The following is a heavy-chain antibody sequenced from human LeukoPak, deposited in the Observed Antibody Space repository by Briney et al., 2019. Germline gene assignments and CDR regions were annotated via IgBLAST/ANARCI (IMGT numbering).Heavy chain of an antibody. CDR1: GFIFSSYG. CDR2: ISGSGGST. Sequence: GGTLRLSCAASGFIFSSYGINWVRQAPGKGLEWVSAISGSGGSTYYADSVKGRFTISRDNSKNTLYLQMNSLRAEDTAVYYCVREEYSLFDYWGQGTLVTVSS. J-gene: IGHJ4*02. CDR3: VREEYSLFDY. D-gene: IGHD5-18*01. V-gene: IGHV3-23*01.